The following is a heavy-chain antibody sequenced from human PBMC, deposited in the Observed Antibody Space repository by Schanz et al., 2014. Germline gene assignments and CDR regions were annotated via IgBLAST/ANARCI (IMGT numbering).Heavy chain of an antibody. CDR3: ARDGDAASYWDA. J-gene: IGHJ6*04. D-gene: IGHD6-13*01. CDR2: INPSSGTT. V-gene: IGHV1-46*03. CDR1: GYTFTTYY. Sequence: QVQLVQSGAEVKKPGVSVKVSCKASGYTFTTYYIHWVRQAPGQGLEWMGDINPSSGTTRIAQNFHGRLTVTSDTSTSTVSMELGGLGSEDTAVCGCARDGDAASYWDAWGKGTLVTVSS.